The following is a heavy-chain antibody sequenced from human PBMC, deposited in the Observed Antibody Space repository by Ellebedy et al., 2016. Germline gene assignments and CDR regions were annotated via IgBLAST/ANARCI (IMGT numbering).Heavy chain of an antibody. CDR3: ARGGWRIGLATAGPPAD. Sequence: ASVKVSCXASGYTFTSYYMHWVRQAPGQGLEWMGIINPSGGSTSYAQKFQGRVTMTRDTSTSTVYMELSSLRSEDTAVYYCARGGWRIGLATAGPPADWGQGTLVTVSS. CDR2: INPSGGST. J-gene: IGHJ4*02. D-gene: IGHD3-3*01. V-gene: IGHV1-46*01. CDR1: GYTFTSYY.